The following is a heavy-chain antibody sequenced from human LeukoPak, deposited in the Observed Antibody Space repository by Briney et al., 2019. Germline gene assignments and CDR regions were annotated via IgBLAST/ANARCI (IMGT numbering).Heavy chain of an antibody. V-gene: IGHV3-74*01. J-gene: IGHJ4*02. CDR3: ARAAHPPYYDFWSGYLDY. CDR1: GFSLANSW. D-gene: IGHD3-3*01. Sequence: GGSLRLSCAVSGFSLANSWMHWVRQGPGKGLIWVSRINSDGKSSVYADAVKGRFTISKDSAMSSIYLQMNSLRAEDTAIYYCARAAHPPYYDFWSGYLDYWGQGTLVTVSS. CDR2: INSDGKSS.